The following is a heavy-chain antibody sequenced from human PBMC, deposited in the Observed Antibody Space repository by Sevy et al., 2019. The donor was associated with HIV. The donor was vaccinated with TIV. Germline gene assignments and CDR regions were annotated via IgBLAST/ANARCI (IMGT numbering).Heavy chain of an antibody. Sequence: GRSLRLSCAASGFTFSSYSMNWVRQAPGKGLEWVSSISSSSNYIYYADSVKGRFTISRDNAKNSLHLQMNSLRAEDTAVYYCARGEVNYDSLIPIRTEGGYYYGMDVWGQGTTVTVSS. J-gene: IGHJ6*02. CDR2: ISSSSNYI. V-gene: IGHV3-21*01. CDR3: ARGEVNYDSLIPIRTEGGYYYGMDV. D-gene: IGHD3-3*01. CDR1: GFTFSSYS.